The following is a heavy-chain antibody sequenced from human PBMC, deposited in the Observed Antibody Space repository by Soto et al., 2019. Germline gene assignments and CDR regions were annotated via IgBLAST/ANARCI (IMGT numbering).Heavy chain of an antibody. Sequence: SVKVSCKASGGTFSSYAISWVRQSAGQGLEWMGGIIPIFGTANYAQKFQGRVTITADESTSTAYMELSSLRSEDTAVYYCASQYQLLYYYYGMDVWGQGTTVTVSS. CDR2: IIPIFGTA. D-gene: IGHD2-2*01. CDR3: ASQYQLLYYYYGMDV. V-gene: IGHV1-69*13. CDR1: GGTFSSYA. J-gene: IGHJ6*02.